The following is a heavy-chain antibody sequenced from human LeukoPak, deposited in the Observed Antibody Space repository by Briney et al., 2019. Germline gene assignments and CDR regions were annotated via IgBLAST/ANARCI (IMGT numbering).Heavy chain of an antibody. D-gene: IGHD3-10*02. J-gene: IGHJ6*04. CDR2: IKQNGSGK. Sequence: GGSLRLSCAASGFTFSTYGMSWVRQAPGKGLEWVANIKQNGSGKYYVDSVEGRFTISRDNAKNSLYLQMNSLRAEDTAVYYCAELGITMIGGVWGKGTTVTITS. CDR1: GFTFSTYG. V-gene: IGHV3-7*01. CDR3: AELGITMIGGV.